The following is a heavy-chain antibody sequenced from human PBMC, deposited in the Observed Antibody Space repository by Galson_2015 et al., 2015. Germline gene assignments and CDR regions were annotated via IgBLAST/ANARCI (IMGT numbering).Heavy chain of an antibody. CDR2: SDT. Sequence: SDTRYSPSFQGQVTISADKSINTAYLQWGSLKASDTAMYFCARGYDSSGHFDYWGQGTLVTVSS. D-gene: IGHD3-22*01. V-gene: IGHV5-51*01. CDR3: ARGYDSSGHFDY. J-gene: IGHJ4*02.